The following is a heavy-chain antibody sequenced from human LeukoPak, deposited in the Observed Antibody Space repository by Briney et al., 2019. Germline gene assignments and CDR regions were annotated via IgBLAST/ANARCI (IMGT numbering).Heavy chain of an antibody. CDR1: GFTFNTYG. V-gene: IGHV3-30*03. CDR2: ISYDGSNK. Sequence: GGSLRLSCAASGFTFNTYGMHWVRQAPGKGLEWVAVISYDGSNKYYADSVKGRFTISRDNSKNTLYLQMNSLRAEDTAVYYCARERPTAGFDYWAREPWSPSPQ. CDR3: ARERPTAGFDY. J-gene: IGHJ4*02.